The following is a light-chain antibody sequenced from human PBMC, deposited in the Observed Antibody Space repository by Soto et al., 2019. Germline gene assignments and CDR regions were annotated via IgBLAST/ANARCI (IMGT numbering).Light chain of an antibody. J-gene: IGKJ4*01. V-gene: IGKV1-27*01. CDR1: QGISNY. Sequence: DIPMTQSPSSLSASVGDRVTITCGASQGISNYLAWYQQIPGKVPKLLISAESTLQSGVPSRFSGSGSGTDFTLTISSLQPEDVATYYCQKYTNVPTFGGGTKVASK. CDR2: AES. CDR3: QKYTNVPT.